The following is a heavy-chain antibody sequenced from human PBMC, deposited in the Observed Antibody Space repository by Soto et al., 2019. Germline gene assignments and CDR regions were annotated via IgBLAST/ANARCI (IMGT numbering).Heavy chain of an antibody. Sequence: QLQLQESGPGLVKPSESLSLTCAVSGASISRTGFHWGWIRQPPGQGLEWIGSIYEGETTFYNSSFKSRVTISADTSKNHFSLKLSSVTAADTAVYYCARRGSGHTFDYWGQGTLVTVSS. CDR2: IYEGETT. CDR3: ARRGSGHTFDY. V-gene: IGHV4-39*01. D-gene: IGHD3-10*01. J-gene: IGHJ4*02. CDR1: GASISRTGFH.